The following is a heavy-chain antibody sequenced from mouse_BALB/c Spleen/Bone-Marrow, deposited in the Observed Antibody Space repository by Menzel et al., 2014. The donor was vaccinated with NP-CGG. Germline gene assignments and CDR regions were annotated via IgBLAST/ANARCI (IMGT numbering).Heavy chain of an antibody. V-gene: IGHV1-14*01. Sequence: EVQLQQSGPELVKPGASVKMSCKASGYTFTSYVMHWVKQKPGRGLEWIGNINPYNDGTKYNEKFKGKATLTSDKFSSTAYMELGSLTSEDSAVYYCARSLYGFDWYFDVWGAGTTVTVSS. CDR2: INPYNDGT. CDR3: ARSLYGFDWYFDV. CDR1: GYTFTSYV. J-gene: IGHJ1*01. D-gene: IGHD2-2*01.